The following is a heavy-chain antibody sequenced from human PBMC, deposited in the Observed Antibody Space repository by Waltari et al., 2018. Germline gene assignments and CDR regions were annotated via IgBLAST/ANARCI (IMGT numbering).Heavy chain of an antibody. D-gene: IGHD3-3*01. Sequence: EVQLVESGGGLVQPGGSLRLSCAASGFTFSSYEMNWVRQAPGKGLEGVSYISSSGSTIYYADSVKGRFTISRDNAKNSLYLQMNSLRAEDTAVYYCARDFWSGYCDYWGQGTLVTVSS. CDR2: ISSSGSTI. J-gene: IGHJ4*02. CDR3: ARDFWSGYCDY. V-gene: IGHV3-48*03. CDR1: GFTFSSYE.